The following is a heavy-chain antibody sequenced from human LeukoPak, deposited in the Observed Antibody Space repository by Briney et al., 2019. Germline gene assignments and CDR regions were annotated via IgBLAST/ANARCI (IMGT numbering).Heavy chain of an antibody. CDR1: GFTFSSYV. V-gene: IGHV3-23*01. D-gene: IGHD5-18*01. CDR3: ARDRRYGYYFDY. Sequence: PGGTLRLSCAASGFTFSSYVMTWVRQAPGKGLEWVSAISGSGGSTYYADSVKGRFTISRDNSKNSLYLQMNSLRAEDTAVYYCARDRRYGYYFDYWGQGILVTVSS. CDR2: ISGSGGST. J-gene: IGHJ4*02.